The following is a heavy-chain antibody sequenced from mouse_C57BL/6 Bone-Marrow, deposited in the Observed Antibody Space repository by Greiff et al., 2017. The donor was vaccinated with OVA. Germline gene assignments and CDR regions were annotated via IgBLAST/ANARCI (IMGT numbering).Heavy chain of an antibody. V-gene: IGHV1-42*01. CDR3: ARSGYSNFDY. D-gene: IGHD2-5*01. J-gene: IGHJ2*01. CDR2: INPSTGGT. Sequence: EVQLVESGPELVKPGASVKISCKASGYSFTGYYMNWVKQSPEKSLEWIGEINPSTGGTTYNQKFKAKATLTVDKSSSTAYMQLKSLTSEDSAVYYCARSGYSNFDYWGQGTTLTVSS. CDR1: GYSFTGYY.